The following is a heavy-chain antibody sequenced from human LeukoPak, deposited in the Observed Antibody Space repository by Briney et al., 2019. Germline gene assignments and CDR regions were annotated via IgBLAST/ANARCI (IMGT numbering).Heavy chain of an antibody. Sequence: GASVRVSCKASGHTFTGYYMHWVRQAPGQGLEWMGWINANSGGTNYAQKFQGRVTITRNTSISTAYMELSSLRSEDTAVYYCARDAPDYYYYYMDVWGKGTTVTVSS. CDR3: ARDAPDYYYYYMDV. CDR2: INANSGGT. CDR1: GHTFTGYY. J-gene: IGHJ6*03. V-gene: IGHV1-2*02.